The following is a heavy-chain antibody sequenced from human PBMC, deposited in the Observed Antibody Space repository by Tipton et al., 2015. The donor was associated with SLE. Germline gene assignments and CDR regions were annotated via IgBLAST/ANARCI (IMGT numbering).Heavy chain of an antibody. CDR2: IYYRGST. CDR1: GGSVSSGSYY. Sequence: TLSLTCTVSGGSVSSGSYYWSWIRQPPGKGLEWIGNIYYRGSTYYNPSLKSRVTISVDTSKNQFSLKLSSVTAADTAVYYCARDRPDYYFDYWGQGILVTVSS. J-gene: IGHJ4*02. CDR3: ARDRPDYYFDY. D-gene: IGHD1-14*01. V-gene: IGHV4-61*01.